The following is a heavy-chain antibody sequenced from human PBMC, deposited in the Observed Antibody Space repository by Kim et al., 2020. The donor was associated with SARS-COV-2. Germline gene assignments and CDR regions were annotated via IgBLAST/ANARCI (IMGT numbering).Heavy chain of an antibody. Sequence: AASVEGRFTVSRDNSKNPVFLQMGSLRPEDTAVYFCVKDETVGYSHMSPPSWGQGTLVTVSS. J-gene: IGHJ5*02. V-gene: IGHV3-30*02. CDR3: VKDETVGYSHMSPPS. D-gene: IGHD4-4*01.